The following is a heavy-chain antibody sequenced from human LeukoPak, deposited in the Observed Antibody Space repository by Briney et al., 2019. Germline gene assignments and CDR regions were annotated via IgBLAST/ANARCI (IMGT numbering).Heavy chain of an antibody. Sequence: GGSLRLSCAASGFPFSSYWMAWVRQAPGKGLEWVASIKQDGGETFYVDSVKGRFTISRDNAKNSLYLQMNSLRAEDTAVYYCAKGLAYCGGDCYSALPHDAFDIWGQGTMVTVSS. D-gene: IGHD2-21*01. J-gene: IGHJ3*02. CDR3: AKGLAYCGGDCYSALPHDAFDI. CDR1: GFPFSSYW. CDR2: IKQDGGET. V-gene: IGHV3-7*01.